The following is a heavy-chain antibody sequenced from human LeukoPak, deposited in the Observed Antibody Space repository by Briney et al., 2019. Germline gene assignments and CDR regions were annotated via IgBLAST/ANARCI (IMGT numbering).Heavy chain of an antibody. Sequence: GGSLRLSCVASGFNFDDYGMSWVRQAPGKGLEWVSSISSGSKYMFYADSLRGRFTISRDNAKNSLHLQMNSLRAEDTAVYYCARDSLVYYDSSGPFDYWGQGALVAVSS. CDR3: ARDSLVYYDSSGPFDY. J-gene: IGHJ4*02. CDR2: ISSGSKYM. V-gene: IGHV3-21*01. CDR1: GFNFDDYG. D-gene: IGHD3-22*01.